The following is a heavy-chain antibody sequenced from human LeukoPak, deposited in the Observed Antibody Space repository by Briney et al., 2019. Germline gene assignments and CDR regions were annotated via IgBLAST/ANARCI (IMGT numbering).Heavy chain of an antibody. Sequence: SETLSLTCTVSGGSISSSSYYWGWIRQPPGKGLEWIGTIRYSGTTYHNPSLKSRVTISVDTSKNQFSLRLSSVTAADAAVYYCARPLNCGSDCYSSAFDIWGQGTMVTVSS. CDR3: ARPLNCGSDCYSSAFDI. CDR2: IRYSGTT. CDR1: GGSISSSSYY. D-gene: IGHD2-21*02. J-gene: IGHJ3*02. V-gene: IGHV4-39*01.